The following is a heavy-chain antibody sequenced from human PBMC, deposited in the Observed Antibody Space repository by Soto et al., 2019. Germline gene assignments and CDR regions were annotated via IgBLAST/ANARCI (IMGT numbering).Heavy chain of an antibody. J-gene: IGHJ3*02. V-gene: IGHV1-69*13. CDR1: GGTFGSNA. CDR3: AREGYTFGPGEVRGAFDI. Sequence: ASVKVSCKASGGTFGSNAISWVRQAPGQGLEWMGNIIPIFGTINNAQKFQGRVTITADESTNTAYMELSSLRSEDTAVYYCAREGYTFGPGEVRGAFDIWGQGTMVTV. D-gene: IGHD1-1*01. CDR2: IIPIFGTI.